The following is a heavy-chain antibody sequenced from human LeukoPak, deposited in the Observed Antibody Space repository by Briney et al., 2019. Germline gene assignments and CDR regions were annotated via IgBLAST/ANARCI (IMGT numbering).Heavy chain of an antibody. CDR3: VKAPPSYYDILTGYYWGAFDI. J-gene: IGHJ3*02. CDR2: ISSNGGST. Sequence: GGSLRLSCSASGFTFSSYAMHWVRQAPGKGLEYVSAISSNGGSTYYADSVKGRFTIPRDNSKNTLYLQMSSLRAEDTAVYYCVKAPPSYYDILTGYYWGAFDIWGQGTMVTVSS. D-gene: IGHD3-9*01. V-gene: IGHV3-64D*06. CDR1: GFTFSSYA.